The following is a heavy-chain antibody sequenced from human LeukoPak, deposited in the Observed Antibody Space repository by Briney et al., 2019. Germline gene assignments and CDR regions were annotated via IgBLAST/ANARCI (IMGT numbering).Heavy chain of an antibody. D-gene: IGHD7-27*01. V-gene: IGHV3-21*01. J-gene: IGHJ6*03. CDR3: ARDGVETGDFAGYYMDV. CDR1: GFTFSSYS. Sequence: GGSLRLSCAASGFTFSSYSMNWVRQAPGKGLEWVSSISSSSSYIYYADSVKGRFTISRDNAKNSLYLQMNSLRAEDTAVYYCARDGVETGDFAGYYMDVWGKGTTVTVSS. CDR2: ISSSSSYI.